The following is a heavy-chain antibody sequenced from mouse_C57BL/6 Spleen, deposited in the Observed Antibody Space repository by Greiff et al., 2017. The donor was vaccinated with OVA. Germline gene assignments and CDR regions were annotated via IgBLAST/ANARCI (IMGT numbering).Heavy chain of an antibody. V-gene: IGHV1-15*01. CDR1: GYTFTDYE. CDR3: TREGVTTVGFDY. Sequence: QVQLQQSGAELVRPGASVTLSCKASGYTFTDYEMHWVKQTPVHGLEWIGAIDPETGGTAYNQKFKGKAILTADKSSSTAYMELRSLTSEDSAVDYCTREGVTTVGFDYWGQGTTLTVSS. D-gene: IGHD1-1*01. J-gene: IGHJ2*01. CDR2: IDPETGGT.